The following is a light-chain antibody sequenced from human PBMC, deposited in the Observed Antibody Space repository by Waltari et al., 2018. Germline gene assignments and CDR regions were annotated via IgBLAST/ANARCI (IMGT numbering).Light chain of an antibody. J-gene: IGKJ1*01. CDR3: MQGIHRPWT. Sequence: DVVMTHSPLSLPVTLGQAASISCRSSESLVSSDGNTYFNWFHQRPGQPPRRLFYKVSNRDAGVPDRFSGSGSGTDFTLTISRVEAEDVGVYYCMQGIHRPWTFGQGTKVEIK. CDR2: KVS. CDR1: ESLVSSDGNTY. V-gene: IGKV2-30*01.